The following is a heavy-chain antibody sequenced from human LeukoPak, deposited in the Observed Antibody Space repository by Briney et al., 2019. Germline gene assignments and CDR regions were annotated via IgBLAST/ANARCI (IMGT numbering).Heavy chain of an antibody. CDR2: IKQDGSEK. Sequence: QTGGSLRLSCAASGFTFSSYWMSWVRQAPGKGLEWVANIKQDGSEKYYVDSVKGRFTISRDNAKNSLYLQMNSLRAEDTAVYYCARDQGGYYDFWSGYPHDAFDIWGQGTMVTVSS. CDR1: GFTFSSYW. CDR3: ARDQGGYYDFWSGYPHDAFDI. V-gene: IGHV3-7*01. J-gene: IGHJ3*02. D-gene: IGHD3-3*01.